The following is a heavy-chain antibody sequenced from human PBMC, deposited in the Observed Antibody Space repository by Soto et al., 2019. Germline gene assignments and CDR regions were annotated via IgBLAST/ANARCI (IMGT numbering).Heavy chain of an antibody. CDR1: GYTFTGYY. D-gene: IGHD6-13*01. CDR3: ARDPRIAAAGTVDY. J-gene: IGHJ4*02. CDR2: INPNSGGT. V-gene: IGHV1-2*02. Sequence: ASVKVSCKASGYTFTGYYMHWVRQAPGQGLEWMGWINPNSGGTNYAQKFQGRVTMTRDTSISTAYMELSRLRSDDTAVYYCARDPRIAAAGTVDYWGQGTLVTVSS.